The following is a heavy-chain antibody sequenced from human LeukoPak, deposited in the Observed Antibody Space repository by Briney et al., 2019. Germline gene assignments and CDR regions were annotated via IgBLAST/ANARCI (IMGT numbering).Heavy chain of an antibody. J-gene: IGHJ4*02. V-gene: IGHV4-39*01. CDR3: ARAGDSSGNFDY. CDR1: GGSLSSSSYY. CDR2: MYYSGST. D-gene: IGHD3-22*01. Sequence: PSETLSLTCTVSGGSLSSSSYYWGWIRQPPGKGLEWIGSMYYSGSTYHNPSLKSRVTISVDTSKNQFSLKLSSVTAADTAVYYCARAGDSSGNFDYWGQGTLVTVSS.